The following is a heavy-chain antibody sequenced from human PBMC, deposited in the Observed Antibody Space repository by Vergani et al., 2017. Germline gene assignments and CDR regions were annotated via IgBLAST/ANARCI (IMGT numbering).Heavy chain of an antibody. CDR2: IDWDDDK. D-gene: IGHD3-22*01. Sequence: QVTLRESVPALVKPTQTLTLTCTFSGFSLSTSGMCVSWIRQPPGKALEWLARIDWDDDKYYSTSLKTRLTISKDTSKNQVVLTMTNMEPVDTATYYCARIRIVGDDAFDIWGQGTMVTVYS. CDR1: GFSLSTSGMC. V-gene: IGHV2-70*15. CDR3: ARIRIVGDDAFDI. J-gene: IGHJ3*02.